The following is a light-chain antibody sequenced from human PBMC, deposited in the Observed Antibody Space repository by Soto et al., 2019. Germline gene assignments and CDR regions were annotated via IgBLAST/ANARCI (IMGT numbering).Light chain of an antibody. V-gene: IGKV3-11*01. J-gene: IGKJ4*01. CDR1: QSVTSNY. CDR2: DAS. CDR3: QQLGA. Sequence: EIVLTQSPGTLSLSPGERATLSCRASQSVTSNYLAWYQQKPGQAPRLLIYDASKRATGLPAKVSGSGSGTDFTLTISSLEPEDFAVYYCQQLGAFGGGTKVDIK.